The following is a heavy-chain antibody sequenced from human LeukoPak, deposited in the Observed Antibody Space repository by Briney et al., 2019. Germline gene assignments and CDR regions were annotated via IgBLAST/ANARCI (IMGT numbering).Heavy chain of an antibody. Sequence: PSETLSLTCTVSGGSISSGDYYWIWIRHPPGKGREWLGYSYYSGSTYYNQSIKSRVTISVDTSKNQFSLKLSSVTAADTAVYYCARDQGGSYYFDYWGQGTLVTVSS. J-gene: IGHJ4*02. CDR3: ARDQGGSYYFDY. V-gene: IGHV4-30-4*08. D-gene: IGHD1-26*01. CDR1: GGSISSGDYY. CDR2: SYYSGST.